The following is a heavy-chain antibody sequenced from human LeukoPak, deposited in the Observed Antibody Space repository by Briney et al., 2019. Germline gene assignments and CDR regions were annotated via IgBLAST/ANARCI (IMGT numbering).Heavy chain of an antibody. Sequence: VGSLRLSCAASGFTFTAHCTHCVRGTPGKRVGCVSRINPDGGDTNYAHSLKGGFTFSRANAKNTVYLHMNSLRAEDTAVYYCARGKYGGYFIDYWGQGPLVTVSS. CDR1: GFTFTAHC. J-gene: IGHJ4*02. D-gene: IGHD5-18*01. CDR3: ARGKYGGYFIDY. V-gene: IGHV3-74*01. CDR2: INPDGGDT.